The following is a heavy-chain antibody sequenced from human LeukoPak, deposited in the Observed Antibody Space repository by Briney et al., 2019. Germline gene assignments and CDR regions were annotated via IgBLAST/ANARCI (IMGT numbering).Heavy chain of an antibody. CDR2: IYHSGST. D-gene: IGHD3-10*01. J-gene: IGHJ4*02. V-gene: IGHV4-30-2*01. CDR1: GGSISSGGYS. Sequence: PSQTLSLTCAVSGGSISSGGYSWSWIRQPPGKGLEWIGYIYHSGSTYYNPSLKSRVTISVDRSKNQFSLKLSSVTAADTAVYYCARGEYYGSGSYYPGDYWGQGTLVTVSS. CDR3: ARGEYYGSGSYYPGDY.